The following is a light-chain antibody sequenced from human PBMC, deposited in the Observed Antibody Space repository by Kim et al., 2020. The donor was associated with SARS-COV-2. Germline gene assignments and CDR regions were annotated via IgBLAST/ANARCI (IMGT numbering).Light chain of an antibody. CDR1: QSISNY. J-gene: IGKJ3*01. V-gene: IGKV1-39*01. CDR3: QQSYTIPLFT. Sequence: SVGDRVTITCRSSQSISNYLNWYQKKPGKAPKVLIYAASNLQRGVPSRFIGRGSGTDFTLTIISLQPEDFATYYCQQSYTIPLFTFGPGTKVDI. CDR2: AAS.